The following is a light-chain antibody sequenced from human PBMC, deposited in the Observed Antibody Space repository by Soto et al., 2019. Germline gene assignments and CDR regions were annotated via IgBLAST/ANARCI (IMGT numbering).Light chain of an antibody. CDR2: HAS. V-gene: IGKV3-20*01. Sequence: EIVLTQSPGTLSLSPGERATLPCRASESIDNNFLAWYQQKPGQAPRFLIYHASSRATGIPNRFSGSGSGTDFTLTISRLEPEDFAVYYCQQYGSAPPTFGPGTKVDVK. J-gene: IGKJ3*01. CDR1: ESIDNNF. CDR3: QQYGSAPPT.